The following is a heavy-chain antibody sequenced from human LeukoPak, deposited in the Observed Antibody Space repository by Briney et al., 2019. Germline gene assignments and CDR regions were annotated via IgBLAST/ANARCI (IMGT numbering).Heavy chain of an antibody. CDR3: AKDWSNIVVVPAATEGGGWSGGY. J-gene: IGHJ4*02. CDR2: ISYDGSNK. CDR1: GFTFSSYG. V-gene: IGHV3-30*18. D-gene: IGHD2-2*01. Sequence: PGGSLRLSCAASGFTFSSYGMHWVRQAPGKGLEWVAVISYDGSNKYYADSVKGRFTISRDNSKNTPYLQMNSLRAEDTAVYYCAKDWSNIVVVPAATEGGGWSGGYWGQGTLVTISS.